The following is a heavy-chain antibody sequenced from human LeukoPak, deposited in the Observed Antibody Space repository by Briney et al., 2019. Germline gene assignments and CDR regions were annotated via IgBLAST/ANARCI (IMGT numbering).Heavy chain of an antibody. V-gene: IGHV3-30-3*01. J-gene: IGHJ3*02. CDR3: ARDRPGGGSGAFDI. D-gene: IGHD3-16*01. CDR1: GFTFSSYA. CDR2: ISYDGSNK. Sequence: GRSLRLSCAASGFTFSSYAMHWVRQAPGKGLEWVAVISYDGSNKYYADSVKGRFTISRDNSKDTLYLQMNSLRAEDTAVYYCARDRPGGGSGAFDIWGQGTMVTVSS.